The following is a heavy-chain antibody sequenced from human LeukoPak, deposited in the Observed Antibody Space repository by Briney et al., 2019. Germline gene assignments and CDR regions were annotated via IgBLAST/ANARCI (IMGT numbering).Heavy chain of an antibody. D-gene: IGHD2-2*01. J-gene: IGHJ5*02. Sequence: EASVKVSCKASGYTFTGYYMHWVRQAPGQGLEWMGWINPNSGGTNYAQKFQGRVTMTRDTSISTADMELSRLRSDDTAVYYCARGPSIVVVPAALVPNWFDPWGQGALVTVSS. V-gene: IGHV1-2*02. CDR1: GYTFTGYY. CDR3: ARGPSIVVVPAALVPNWFDP. CDR2: INPNSGGT.